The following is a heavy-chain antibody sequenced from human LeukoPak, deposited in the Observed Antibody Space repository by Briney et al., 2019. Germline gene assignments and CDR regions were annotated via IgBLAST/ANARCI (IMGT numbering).Heavy chain of an antibody. D-gene: IGHD6-19*01. CDR3: TRVLTTDRGWYTFEF. V-gene: IGHV3-72*01. CDR1: GFTFSGHH. CDR2: ARNKPNSCST. J-gene: IGHJ4*02. Sequence: QAGGSLRLSCEGSGFTFSGHHMDWVRQAPGMGLEWVGRGPARNKPNSCSTQYATSVRGRFTISRDDSKNSLYLQISSLTTEDTAMYYCTRVLTTDRGWYTFEFWGQGVLVTVSS.